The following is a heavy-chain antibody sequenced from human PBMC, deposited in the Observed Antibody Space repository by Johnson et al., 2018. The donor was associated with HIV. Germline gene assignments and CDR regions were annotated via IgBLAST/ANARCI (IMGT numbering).Heavy chain of an antibody. CDR3: ARFDSGWQWQGLDI. CDR2: ISYDGST. Sequence: QVQLVESRGGVVQPGRSLRLSCAASGFTFSSYAMHWVRQAPGKGLEWVAVISYDGSTYYADSVQGRFTISRDNSKNTLYLQMNSLRAEDTTVYYCARFDSGWQWQGLDIWGQGTMVTVSS. J-gene: IGHJ3*02. D-gene: IGHD6-19*01. CDR1: GFTFSSYA. V-gene: IGHV3-30-3*01.